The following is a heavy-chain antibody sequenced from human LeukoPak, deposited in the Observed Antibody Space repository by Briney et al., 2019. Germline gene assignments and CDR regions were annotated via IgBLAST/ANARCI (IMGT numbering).Heavy chain of an antibody. CDR2: ISAYNGNT. CDR3: AREGALELRYWFDP. Sequence: ASVKVSCKASGGTFSSYAISWVRQAPGQGLEWMGWISAYNGNTNYAQKLQGRVTMTTDTSTSTAYMELRSLRSDDTAVYYCAREGALELRYWFDPWGQGTLVTVSS. D-gene: IGHD1-7*01. V-gene: IGHV1-18*01. CDR1: GGTFSSYA. J-gene: IGHJ5*02.